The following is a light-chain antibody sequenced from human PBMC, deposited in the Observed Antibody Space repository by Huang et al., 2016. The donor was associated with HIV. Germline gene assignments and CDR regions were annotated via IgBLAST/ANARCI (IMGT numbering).Light chain of an antibody. V-gene: IGKV4-1*01. CDR1: QSLLYSSNNKTY. CDR3: HQFYSTPQT. CDR2: WAT. Sequence: DIVMTQSPDSLAVSLGERATISCKSSQSLLYSSNNKTYVAWSEEPPGRPPKLLIYWATTREYGFPGRFSGSGSGTDFTLTISSLQAEDVAVYYCHQFYSTPQTFGQGTRVEIK. J-gene: IGKJ1*01.